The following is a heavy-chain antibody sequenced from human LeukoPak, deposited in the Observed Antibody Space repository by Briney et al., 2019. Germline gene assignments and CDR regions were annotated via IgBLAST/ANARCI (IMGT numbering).Heavy chain of an antibody. D-gene: IGHD2-2*01. CDR3: ARVTLYCRTAMWSEYYFAF. V-gene: IGHV1-46*01. J-gene: IGHJ4*02. Sequence: ASVKVSCKASGYSFTSYFIHWVRQAPGQGLEWMGLIDPSGGRTTYAQKFQGRVSMTRDTSTSTVYMELSSLRSEDTAMYYCARVTLYCRTAMWSEYYFAFWGQGTLVTVSS. CDR2: IDPSGGRT. CDR1: GYSFTSYF.